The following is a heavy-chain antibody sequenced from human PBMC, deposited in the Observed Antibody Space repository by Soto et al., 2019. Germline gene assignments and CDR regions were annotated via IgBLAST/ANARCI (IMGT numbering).Heavy chain of an antibody. CDR2: IIPIFVTT. V-gene: IGHV1-69*13. D-gene: IGHD4-4*01. J-gene: IGHJ6*02. CDR3: ARGALTTLAYYYGMDV. CDR1: GGTFSSYT. Sequence: SVKVSCKASGGTFSSYTMSWVRQAPGQGLEWMGGIIPIFVTTTYAHKFQGRVTITADESTSTVYMELSSLRGEDTAVYYCARGALTTLAYYYGMDVWGQGTTVTVSS.